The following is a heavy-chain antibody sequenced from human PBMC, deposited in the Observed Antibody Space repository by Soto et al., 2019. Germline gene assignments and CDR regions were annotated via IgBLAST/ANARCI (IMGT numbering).Heavy chain of an antibody. Sequence: QVQLQESGPGLVKPSQTLFLTCPGSGGSISSGDYYWSWIRQRPGKGLEWIGYIYYSGSTYYNPSLKSRVTISVDTSKNQFSLKLSSVTAADTAVYYCSRDGVSCCPDFWGQGTLVTASS. CDR3: SRDGVSCCPDF. V-gene: IGHV4-30-4*01. J-gene: IGHJ4*02. D-gene: IGHD2-2*01. CDR1: GGSISSGDYY. CDR2: IYYSGST.